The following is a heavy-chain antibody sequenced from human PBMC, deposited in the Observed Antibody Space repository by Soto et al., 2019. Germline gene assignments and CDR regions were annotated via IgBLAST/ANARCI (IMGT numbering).Heavy chain of an antibody. D-gene: IGHD3-10*01. CDR3: ARAPMWITPYYYGDV. CDR2: IWYDGSNK. J-gene: IGHJ6*02. V-gene: IGHV3-33*01. CDR1: GFTFSSYG. Sequence: QVQLVESGGGVVQPGRSLRLSCAASGFTFSSYGMHWVRQAPGKGLEWVAVIWYDGSNKYYADSVKGRFTMSRDNSKNMPYLQTNSRGAEDTGEYYCARAPMWITPYYYGDVWGQGTTVTVSS.